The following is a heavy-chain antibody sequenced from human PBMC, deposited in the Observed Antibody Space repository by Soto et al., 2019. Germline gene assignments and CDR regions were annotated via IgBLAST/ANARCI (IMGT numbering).Heavy chain of an antibody. V-gene: IGHV3-30-3*01. J-gene: IGHJ4*02. CDR2: ISYDGSNE. D-gene: IGHD3-10*01. CDR1: GECLNSDA. CDR3: ARATVRGLITMYYFDY. Sequence: GGYHRLGCAAQGECLNSDAMHCVRQGPGRGLEWVAVISYDGSNEYYADSVKGRFTISRDSSRNTLYLQMNSLRADDTVLYYCARATVRGLITMYYFDYWGQGT.